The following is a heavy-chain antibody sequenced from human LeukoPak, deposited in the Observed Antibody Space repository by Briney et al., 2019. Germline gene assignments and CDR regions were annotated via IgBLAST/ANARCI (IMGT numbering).Heavy chain of an antibody. J-gene: IGHJ3*02. CDR2: ISYDGSNK. CDR1: GFTFSSYA. D-gene: IGHD1-1*01. Sequence: GGSLRLSCAAPGFTFSSYAMHWVRQAPGKGLEWVAVISYDGSNKYYADSVKGRFTISRDNSKNTLYLQMNSLRAEDTAVYYCARDYSQNEPNPDAFDIWGQGTMVTVSS. CDR3: ARDYSQNEPNPDAFDI. V-gene: IGHV3-30*04.